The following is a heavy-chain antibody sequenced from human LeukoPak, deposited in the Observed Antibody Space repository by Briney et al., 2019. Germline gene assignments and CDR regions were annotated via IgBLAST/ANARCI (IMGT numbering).Heavy chain of an antibody. D-gene: IGHD6-19*01. V-gene: IGHV1-69*04. CDR3: ARDQAVAGTTAGMDV. Sequence: ASVKVSCRASGGTFSSYAISWVRQAPGQGLEWMGRIIPILGIANYAQKFQGRVTITADKSTSTAYMELSSLRSEDTAVYYCARDQAVAGTTAGMDVWGQGTTVTVSS. CDR2: IIPILGIA. J-gene: IGHJ6*02. CDR1: GGTFSSYA.